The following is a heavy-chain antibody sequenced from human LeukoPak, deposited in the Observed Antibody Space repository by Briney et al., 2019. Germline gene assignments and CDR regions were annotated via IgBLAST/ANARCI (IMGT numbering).Heavy chain of an antibody. J-gene: IGHJ4*02. CDR3: ARVGPQQLGYFDY. D-gene: IGHD6-13*01. CDR2: IHYSGST. Sequence: SETLSLTCTVSGASIRSYFWCWIRQPPGKELEWIAYIHYSGSTNYNPSLKSRVTISADTSKNQFSLELNSVTAADTAVYYCARVGPQQLGYFDYWGQGTLVTVSS. CDR1: GASIRSYF. V-gene: IGHV4-59*01.